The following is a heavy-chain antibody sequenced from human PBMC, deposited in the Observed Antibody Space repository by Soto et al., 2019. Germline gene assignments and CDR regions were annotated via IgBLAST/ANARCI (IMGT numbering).Heavy chain of an antibody. J-gene: IGHJ4*02. V-gene: IGHV3-33*01. CDR3: ARGDSGSSGWYGKNDY. CDR2: IWYDGSNK. D-gene: IGHD6-19*01. Sequence: QVQLVESGGGVVQPGRSLRLSCAASGFTFSSYGMHWVRQAPGKGLEWVAVIWYDGSNKYYADSVKGRFTISRDNSKNTLYLQMTSPRAEDTAVYYCARGDSGSSGWYGKNDYWGQGTLVTVSS. CDR1: GFTFSSYG.